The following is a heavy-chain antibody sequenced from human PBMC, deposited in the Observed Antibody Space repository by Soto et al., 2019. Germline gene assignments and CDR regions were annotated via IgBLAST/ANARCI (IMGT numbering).Heavy chain of an antibody. CDR2: IIPIFGTA. CDR1: GGTFSSYA. D-gene: IGHD1-26*01. J-gene: IGHJ3*02. Sequence: SVKISCKASGGTFSSYAISWVRQAPGQGLEWMGGIIPIFGTANYAQKFQGRVTITADESTSTASMDLSSLRSEDTAVYSCARAYLTWEPIRPSDAFDIWGQGTMVTVSS. V-gene: IGHV1-69*13. CDR3: ARAYLTWEPIRPSDAFDI.